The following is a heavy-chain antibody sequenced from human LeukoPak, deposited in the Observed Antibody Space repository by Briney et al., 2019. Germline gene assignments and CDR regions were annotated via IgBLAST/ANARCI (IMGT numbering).Heavy chain of an antibody. CDR2: ISRGSTYR. Sequence: AVSLRLFCASSTFTFSFYDMTWVRPAPGKGRVWFSSISRGSTYRFSAGSVRGRFFISRDDAKNSLFLDMSSLSGEDTGVYYCARIGPGSDAYNSFDYWGMGTLVTVSS. D-gene: IGHD5-24*01. V-gene: IGHV3-21*06. J-gene: IGHJ4*02. CDR3: ARIGPGSDAYNSFDY. CDR1: TFTFSFYD.